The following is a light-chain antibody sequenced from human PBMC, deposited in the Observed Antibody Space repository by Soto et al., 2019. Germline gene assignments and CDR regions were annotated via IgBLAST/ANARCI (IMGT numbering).Light chain of an antibody. V-gene: IGLV2-14*01. CDR3: SSYTSSSTLV. Sequence: QSALTQPASVSGSPGQSITISCTGTSSDVGGYNFVSWYQQHPGKAPKLMIYDVSYRPSGVSNRFSGSKSGNTASLTISGLQAEDEADYYCSSYTSSSTLVFGTGT. J-gene: IGLJ1*01. CDR1: SSDVGGYNF. CDR2: DVS.